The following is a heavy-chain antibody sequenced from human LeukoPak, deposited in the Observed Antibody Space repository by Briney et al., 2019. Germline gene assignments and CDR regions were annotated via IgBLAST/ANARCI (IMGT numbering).Heavy chain of an antibody. V-gene: IGHV3-23*01. CDR2: ISGSGGST. J-gene: IGHJ4*02. D-gene: IGHD3-10*01. CDR3: AKGGVYYYGSGISD. CDR1: GFTFSSYV. Sequence: GGSLRLSCAASGFTFSSYVMSWVRQAPGKGLEWVSGISGSGGSTYYGDSVKGRFTISRDNSKNTLYLQMNSLRAEDTAVYYCAKGGVYYYGSGISDWGQGTLVTVSS.